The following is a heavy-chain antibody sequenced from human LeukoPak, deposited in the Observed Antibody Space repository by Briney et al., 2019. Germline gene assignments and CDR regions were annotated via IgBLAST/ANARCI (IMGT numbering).Heavy chain of an antibody. CDR3: ARGPRDYDGFDI. CDR2: ISADNSNR. D-gene: IGHD4-17*01. J-gene: IGHJ3*02. V-gene: IGHV1-18*01. Sequence: ASVKVSCKASGYTFTTYGISWVRQAPGQGLEWMGWISADNSNRNYAQKLQGRVTMTTDTSTSTAYMDLRSLRSDDTAVYYCARGPRDYDGFDIWGQGTMVTVSS. CDR1: GYTFTTYG.